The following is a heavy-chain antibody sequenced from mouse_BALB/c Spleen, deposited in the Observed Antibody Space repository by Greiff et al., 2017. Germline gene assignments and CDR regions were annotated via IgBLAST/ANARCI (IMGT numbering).Heavy chain of an antibody. CDR3: ARDYYGSGYFDV. CDR1: GFTFSSYA. J-gene: IGHJ1*01. Sequence: EVQLVESGGGLVKPGGSLKLSCAASGFTFSSYAMSWVRQTPEKRLEWVASISSGGSTYYPDSVKGRFTISRDNARNILYLQMSSLRSEDTAMYYCARDYYGSGYFDVWGAGTTVTVSS. CDR2: ISSGGST. V-gene: IGHV5-6-5*01. D-gene: IGHD1-1*01.